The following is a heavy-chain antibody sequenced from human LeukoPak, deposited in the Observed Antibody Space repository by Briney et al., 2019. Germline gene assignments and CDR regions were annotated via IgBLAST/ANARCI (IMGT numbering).Heavy chain of an antibody. J-gene: IGHJ4*02. CDR1: GGSFSGYY. CDR2: INHSGST. Sequence: PSETLSLTCAVYGGSFSGYYWSWIRQPPGKGLEWIGEINHSGSTNYNPSLKSRVTISVDTSKNQFSLKLSSVTAADTAVYYCAASSQLLEAAAVEFDYRGQGTLVTVSS. V-gene: IGHV4-34*01. CDR3: AASSQLLEAAAVEFDY. D-gene: IGHD6-13*01.